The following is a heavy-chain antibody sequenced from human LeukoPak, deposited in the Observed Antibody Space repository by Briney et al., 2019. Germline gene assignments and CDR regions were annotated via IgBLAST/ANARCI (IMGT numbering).Heavy chain of an antibody. D-gene: IGHD4-23*01. CDR3: ARDRSVYGGNPDY. CDR1: GYSISSGYY. V-gene: IGHV4-38-2*02. J-gene: IGHJ4*02. Sequence: SQTLSLTCTVSGYSISSGYYWGWIRQPPGKGLEWIGSIYHSGSTYYNPSLKSRVTISVDTSKNQFSLKLSSVTAADTAVYYCARDRSVYGGNPDYWGQGTLVTVSS. CDR2: IYHSGST.